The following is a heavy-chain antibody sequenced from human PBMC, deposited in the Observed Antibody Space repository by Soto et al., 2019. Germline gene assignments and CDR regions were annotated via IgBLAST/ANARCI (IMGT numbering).Heavy chain of an antibody. Sequence: QLQLVQSGAEVKKPGASVKVSCKASGYTLTSYGISWVRQAPGQGLEWMGWISGYNGATNYAYKLRGRVTMTTDTSTSTAYMELRSLRPDDTAVYYCATFYSHGWPRGNLDQWGQGTLVTVSS. CDR3: ATFYSHGWPRGNLDQ. D-gene: IGHD6-19*01. CDR2: ISGYNGAT. J-gene: IGHJ4*02. V-gene: IGHV1-18*01. CDR1: GYTLTSYG.